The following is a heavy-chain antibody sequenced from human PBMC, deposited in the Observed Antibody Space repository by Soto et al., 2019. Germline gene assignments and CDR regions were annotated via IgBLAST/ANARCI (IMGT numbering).Heavy chain of an antibody. V-gene: IGHV1-69*01. D-gene: IGHD1-26*01. Sequence: QVQLVQSGAEVKKPGSSVKVSCKASGGTFSSYAISWVRQAPGQGLEWMGGIIPIFGTANYAQKFQGRVTITADEATSTAYMELSSLRSEDTAVYYCARPSSGGGSYYYYYGMDVWGQGTTVTVSS. J-gene: IGHJ6*02. CDR2: IIPIFGTA. CDR1: GGTFSSYA. CDR3: ARPSSGGGSYYYYYGMDV.